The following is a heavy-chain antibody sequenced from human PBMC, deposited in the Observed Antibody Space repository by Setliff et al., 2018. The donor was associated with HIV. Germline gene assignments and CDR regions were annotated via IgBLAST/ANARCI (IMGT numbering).Heavy chain of an antibody. V-gene: IGHV3-66*02. J-gene: IGHJ4*02. CDR1: GFTVSSNY. Sequence: GGSLRLSCAASGFTVSSNYMSWVRQAPGKGLEWVSVIYGGGTTHYADSVKGRSTISRDNSKNTVYLQMNSLRVEDTAVYYCARELYREWDYWGQGTLVTVSS. D-gene: IGHD3-10*01. CDR3: ARELYREWDY. CDR2: IYGGGTT.